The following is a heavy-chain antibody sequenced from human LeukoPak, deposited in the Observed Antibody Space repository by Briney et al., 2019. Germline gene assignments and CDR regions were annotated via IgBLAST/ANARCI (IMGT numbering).Heavy chain of an antibody. V-gene: IGHV3-30-3*01. CDR3: ARARGTWEPIDC. Sequence: GGSLRLSCAASGFTFSSYAMHWVRQAPGKGLEWVAVISYDGSNKYYADSVKGRFTISRDNSKNTLYLQMNSLRAEDTAVYYCARARGTWEPIDCWGQGTLVTVSS. CDR1: GFTFSSYA. D-gene: IGHD1-26*01. CDR2: ISYDGSNK. J-gene: IGHJ4*02.